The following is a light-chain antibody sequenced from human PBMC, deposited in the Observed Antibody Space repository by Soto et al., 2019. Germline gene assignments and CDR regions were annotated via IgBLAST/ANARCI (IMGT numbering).Light chain of an antibody. CDR1: QSLSYSSNNKNY. J-gene: IGKJ4*01. Sequence: DIVMTQSPDSLAVSLGERATINCRSSQSLSYSSNNKNYLAWFQQKPRQPPKLIIYWAATRVSGVPDRFSGSGSGTDFTLTHSSLQAEEEAIYYCQHYYAVPLSFPGGTKVEIK. CDR3: QHYYAVPLS. CDR2: WAA. V-gene: IGKV4-1*01.